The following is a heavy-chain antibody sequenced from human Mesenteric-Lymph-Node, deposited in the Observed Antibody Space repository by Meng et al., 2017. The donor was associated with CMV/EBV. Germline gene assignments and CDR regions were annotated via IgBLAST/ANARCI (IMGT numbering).Heavy chain of an antibody. V-gene: IGHV2-5*02. CDR2: IYWDDDK. J-gene: IGHJ4*02. D-gene: IGHD3-10*01. CDR3: ALGYYYGSGSPQGAFDY. Sequence: FSLSTSGVGVGWIRQPPGEALEWLALIYWDDDKRYSPSLKSRLTITKDTSKNQVVLTMTNMDPVDTATYYCALGYYYGSGSPQGAFDYWGQGTLVTVSS. CDR1: FSLSTSGVG.